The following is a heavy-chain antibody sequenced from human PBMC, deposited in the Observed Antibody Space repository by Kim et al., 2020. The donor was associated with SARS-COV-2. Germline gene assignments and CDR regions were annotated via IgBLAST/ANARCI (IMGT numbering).Heavy chain of an antibody. J-gene: IGHJ3*02. CDR3: ARETGYSGYDFAAFDI. V-gene: IGHV1-3*01. Sequence: KFQGRVTITRDTSASTAYMELSSLRSEDTAVYYCARETGYSGYDFAAFDIWGQGTMVTVSS. D-gene: IGHD5-12*01.